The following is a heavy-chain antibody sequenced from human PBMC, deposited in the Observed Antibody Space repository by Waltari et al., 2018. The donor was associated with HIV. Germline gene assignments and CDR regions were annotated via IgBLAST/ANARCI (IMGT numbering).Heavy chain of an antibody. CDR1: GFAFSRFW. J-gene: IGHJ3*02. CDR3: ATYQLLGHDAFDI. V-gene: IGHV3-7*01. D-gene: IGHD2-2*01. Sequence: EVQLVESGGDLVQPGGSMRLSCAASGFAFSRFWMTWGRKVPGKCRDWVANINQDGSEEYCVDHVKGRFTISRDNAKKSLYLEMNSLRVEDTAVYYCATYQLLGHDAFDIWGQGTMVTVSS. CDR2: INQDGSEE.